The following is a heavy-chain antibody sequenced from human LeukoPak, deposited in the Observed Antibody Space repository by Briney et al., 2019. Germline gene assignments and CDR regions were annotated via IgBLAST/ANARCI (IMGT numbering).Heavy chain of an antibody. Sequence: ASVKVSCKASGYTFPSYDINWVRQATGQGLEWMGWVNPNSANTAYAQKFQGRVTMTRNTSISTAYMELSSLRSDDTAVYYCARGIRRVVHIVVVTAIDNYWGQGTLVTVSS. D-gene: IGHD2-21*02. V-gene: IGHV1-8*01. CDR2: VNPNSANT. J-gene: IGHJ4*02. CDR1: GYTFPSYD. CDR3: ARGIRRVVHIVVVTAIDNY.